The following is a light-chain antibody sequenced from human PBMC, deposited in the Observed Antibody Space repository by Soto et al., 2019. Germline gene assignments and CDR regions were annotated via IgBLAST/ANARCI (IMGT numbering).Light chain of an antibody. CDR3: QQCNNWPRT. CDR1: QSVLDY. J-gene: IGKJ1*01. V-gene: IGKV3-15*01. CDR2: RTS. Sequence: EIVMTQSPATLSLSPGERAILSCRASQSVLDYVAWYQQKPGQAPRLLIYRTSTRATKVPARFSGSGSGTEFTLTISSLQSEDFAVYFCQQCNNWPRTFGQGTKVEI.